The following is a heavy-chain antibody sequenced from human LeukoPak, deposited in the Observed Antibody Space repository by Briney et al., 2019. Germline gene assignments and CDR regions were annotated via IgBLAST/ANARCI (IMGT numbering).Heavy chain of an antibody. V-gene: IGHV3-74*01. CDR2: IKGDGIST. Sequence: GGSLRLSCAASGFDFSSNWMHWVRHAPGQGLVWVSRIKGDGISTNYADSVKGRFTISRDNSKNTLYLQMNSLRAEDTAVYYCAKTLVGCSGGSCYPKWFDPWGQGTLVTVSS. J-gene: IGHJ5*02. CDR1: GFDFSSNW. CDR3: AKTLVGCSGGSCYPKWFDP. D-gene: IGHD2-15*01.